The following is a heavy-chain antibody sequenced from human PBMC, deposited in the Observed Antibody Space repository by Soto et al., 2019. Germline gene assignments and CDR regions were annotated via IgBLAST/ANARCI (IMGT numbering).Heavy chain of an antibody. CDR1: GYTFTSYD. V-gene: IGHV1-8*01. J-gene: IGHJ4*02. CDR2: MNPNSGNT. CDR3: ARGLSGAVALGI. Sequence: ASVKVSCKASGYTFTSYDINWVRQATGQGLEWMGWMNPNSGNTGYAQKFQGRVTMTRNTSISTAYMELSSLRSEDTAVYYCARGLSGAVALGIWGQGTLVTVSS. D-gene: IGHD6-19*01.